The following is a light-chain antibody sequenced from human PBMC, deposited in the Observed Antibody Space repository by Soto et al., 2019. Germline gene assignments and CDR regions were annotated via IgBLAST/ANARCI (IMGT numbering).Light chain of an antibody. V-gene: IGKV1-27*01. CDR3: QKYNSAPFT. CDR1: QDIRNY. CDR2: AAS. Sequence: DIPMTQSPSSLSASVRDRVTITCRASQDIRNYLAWYQQKPGKIPKVLIYAASTLKSGVPSRFSGSGSGTDLTLTISSLQPEDVATYYCQKYNSAPFTFGPGTKVDIK. J-gene: IGKJ3*01.